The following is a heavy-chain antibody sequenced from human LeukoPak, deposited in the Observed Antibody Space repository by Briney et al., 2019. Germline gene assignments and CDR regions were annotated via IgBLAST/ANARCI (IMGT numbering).Heavy chain of an antibody. V-gene: IGHV3-23*01. CDR1: GFTFSSYA. J-gene: IGHJ4*02. Sequence: GGSLRLSCAASGFTFSSYAMSWVRQAPGKGLEWVSAIGGSGGDTYYADSVKGRFTISRDNSKSTLFPQMNSLRAEDTAVYYCARDPSTGTTGAFDFWGQGTLVTVSS. CDR3: ARDPSTGTTGAFDF. D-gene: IGHD1-1*01. CDR2: IGGSGGDT.